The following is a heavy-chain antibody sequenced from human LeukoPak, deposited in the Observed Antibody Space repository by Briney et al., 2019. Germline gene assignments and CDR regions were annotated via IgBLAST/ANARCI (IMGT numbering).Heavy chain of an antibody. D-gene: IGHD4-17*01. Sequence: GASVKVSCKASGYTFTGYYMHWVRQAPGQGLEWMGWINPNSGGTNYAQKFQGRVTMTRDTSISTAYMELSRLRSDDTAVYYCARDSSSYGDYAYYYYYYGMGVWGQGTTVTVSS. CDR2: INPNSGGT. CDR1: GYTFTGYY. CDR3: ARDSSSYGDYAYYYYYYGMGV. J-gene: IGHJ6*02. V-gene: IGHV1-2*02.